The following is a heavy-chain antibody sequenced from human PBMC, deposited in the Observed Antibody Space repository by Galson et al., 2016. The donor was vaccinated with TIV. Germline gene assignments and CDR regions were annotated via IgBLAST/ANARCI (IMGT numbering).Heavy chain of an antibody. V-gene: IGHV1-69*05. J-gene: IGHJ3*02. CDR2: IISIFNTA. Sequence: QSGAEVKKPGASVKVSCKASGGTSRSYAISWVRQAPGQGLEWMGGIISIFNTAKYAQKFRGRVTVTTDESTSTAYMELSSLRVEDTAVYYCAGASHIVVAIDSRGAFDIWGQGTVVTVSS. CDR3: AGASHIVVAIDSRGAFDI. CDR1: GGTSRSYA. D-gene: IGHD2-21*01.